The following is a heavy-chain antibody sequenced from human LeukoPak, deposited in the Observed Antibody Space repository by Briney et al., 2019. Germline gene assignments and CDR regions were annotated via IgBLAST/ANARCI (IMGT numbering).Heavy chain of an antibody. CDR2: ISSSGSTI. D-gene: IGHD3-22*01. Sequence: PGGSLRLSCAASGFTFSSYEMNWVRQAPGNGLEWVSYISSSGSTIYYADSVKGRFTISRDNAKNSLYLQMNSLRDEDTAVYYCARLWGVSSGYYYYFDYWGQGTLVTVSS. CDR1: GFTFSSYE. J-gene: IGHJ4*02. V-gene: IGHV3-48*03. CDR3: ARLWGVSSGYYYYFDY.